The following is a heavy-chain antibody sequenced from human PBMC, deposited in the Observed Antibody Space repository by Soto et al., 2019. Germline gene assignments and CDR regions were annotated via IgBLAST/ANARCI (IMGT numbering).Heavy chain of an antibody. CDR3: ARSGRNAYYNMDV. V-gene: IGHV5-51*01. CDR2: IYPGGSDT. CDR1: GYSFTTFW. Sequence: PGESLKISCKGSGYSFTTFWIGWVRQMPGKGLEWMGVIYPGGSDTRYSPSFQGQVTMSVDKSISTAYQQWSFLKASDTATYYCARSGRNAYYNMDVWGQGTTVTVSS. D-gene: IGHD1-26*01. J-gene: IGHJ6*02.